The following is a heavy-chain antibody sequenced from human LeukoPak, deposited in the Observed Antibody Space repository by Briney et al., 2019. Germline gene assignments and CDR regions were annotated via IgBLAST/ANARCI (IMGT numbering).Heavy chain of an antibody. CDR1: GGSVTSGGFY. D-gene: IGHD3-10*01. J-gene: IGHJ5*02. CDR3: ARHCGSGSLSRPFDP. V-gene: IGHV4-39*01. Sequence: SETLSLTCSVSGGSVTSGGFYWGWLRQPPGKGPEWIATIYYTGSTYYNPSLNSRVTVPIDTSKNQFSLRLTSVTATDTPVYPRARHCGSGSLSRPFDPWGQGTLVTVSS. CDR2: IYYTGST.